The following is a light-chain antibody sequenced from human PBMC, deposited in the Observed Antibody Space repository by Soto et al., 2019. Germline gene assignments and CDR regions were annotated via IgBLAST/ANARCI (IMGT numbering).Light chain of an antibody. Sequence: DIVLTQSPGTLSLSPGERATLSCRASQSVSSSYLAGYQQKPGQAPRLLIYGASSRATGIPDRFSGSGSGTDFTLTISRLEPEDFAVYYCQQYGSSFTFGPGTKVDIK. J-gene: IGKJ3*01. CDR2: GAS. CDR3: QQYGSSFT. CDR1: QSVSSSY. V-gene: IGKV3-20*01.